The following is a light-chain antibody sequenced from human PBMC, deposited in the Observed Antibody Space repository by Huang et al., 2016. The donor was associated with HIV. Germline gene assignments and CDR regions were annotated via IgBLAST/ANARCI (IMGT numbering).Light chain of an antibody. V-gene: IGKV3-15*01. CDR2: DAS. Sequence: EIVMTQSPATLSVSPGERATLSWRASQNITRLAWYQHKPGQAPRLLIYDASSRATGVPARFSGGGSGTDFTLTVSSLQSDDFALYYCQQYDDWPPWTFGQGTQVDMK. CDR3: QQYDDWPPWT. J-gene: IGKJ1*01. CDR1: QNITR.